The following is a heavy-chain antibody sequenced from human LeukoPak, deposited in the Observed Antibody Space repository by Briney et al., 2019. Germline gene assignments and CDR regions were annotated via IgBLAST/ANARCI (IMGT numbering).Heavy chain of an antibody. CDR3: ARWVTAISGYFDY. J-gene: IGHJ4*02. CDR2: IYYSGST. V-gene: IGHV4-30-4*01. Sequence: PSETLSLTCTVSGGSISSGDYYWRWISHPPGKGLEWIGYIYYSGSTYYNPSLKSRVTISVDTSKNQFSLKLSSVTAADTAVYYCARWVTAISGYFDYWGQGTLVTVSS. D-gene: IGHD2-21*02. CDR1: GGSISSGDYY.